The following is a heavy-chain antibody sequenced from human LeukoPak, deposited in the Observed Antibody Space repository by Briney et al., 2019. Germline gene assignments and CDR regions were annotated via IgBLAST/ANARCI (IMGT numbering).Heavy chain of an antibody. J-gene: IGHJ3*02. V-gene: IGHV4-59*08. CDR2: IYYSGST. D-gene: IGHD3-22*01. CDR3: AGSGYYTGDAFDI. CDR1: GGSISSYY. Sequence: SETLSLTCTVSGGSISSYYWSWIRQPPGKGLGWSGYIYYSGSTNYNPSLKSRVTISVDTSKNQFSLKLSSVTAADTAVYYCAGSGYYTGDAFDIWGQGTMVTVSS.